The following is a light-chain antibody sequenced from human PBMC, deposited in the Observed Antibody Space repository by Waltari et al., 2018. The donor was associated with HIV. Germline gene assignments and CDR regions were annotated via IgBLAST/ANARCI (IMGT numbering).Light chain of an antibody. J-gene: IGLJ3*02. Sequence: FVLTQPHSVSQSPGKTVTISCPSSGAIDSPYIHWLQHRPGCVPRTVFHEDTRRPSGVPDRFSGSIGRSSNSASLTIAGLDPEEDADYYCHSYDASFQVFGGGTRRTVL. CDR3: HSYDASFQV. CDR2: EDT. V-gene: IGLV6-57*02. CDR1: SGAIDSPY.